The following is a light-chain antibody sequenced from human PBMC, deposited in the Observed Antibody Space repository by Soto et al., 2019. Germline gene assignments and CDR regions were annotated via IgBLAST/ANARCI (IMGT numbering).Light chain of an antibody. J-gene: IGKJ4*01. CDR1: QDISNY. CDR2: DAS. Sequence: DIQMTQSPSSLSASVGDRVTITCQASQDISNYLNWYQQKPGKAPKLLIYDASNLETGVPSRFSGSGSETDFTFSISSPQPEDIATYYCQQYDNLPTFGGGTKVEIK. V-gene: IGKV1-33*01. CDR3: QQYDNLPT.